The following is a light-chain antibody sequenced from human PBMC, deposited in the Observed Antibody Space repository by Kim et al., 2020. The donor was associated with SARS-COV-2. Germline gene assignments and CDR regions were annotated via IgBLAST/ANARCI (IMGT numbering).Light chain of an antibody. V-gene: IGKV3-11*01. CDR3: QQRSNWPRT. CDR2: DVS. CDR1: QRVSTY. Sequence: LSLGERATLSCRASQRVSTYLAWYQQKPGQAPRLLIYDVSYRATGIPARFSGSGTGTDFTLTISSLEPEDCAVYYCQQRSNWPRTFGQGTKVDIK. J-gene: IGKJ1*01.